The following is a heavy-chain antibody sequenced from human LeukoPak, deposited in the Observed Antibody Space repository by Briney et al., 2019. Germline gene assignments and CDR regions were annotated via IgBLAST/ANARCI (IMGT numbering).Heavy chain of an antibody. V-gene: IGHV3-11*01. CDR1: GFTFSDYY. J-gene: IGHJ1*01. D-gene: IGHD1-26*01. Sequence: GGSLRLSCAASGFTFSDYYMSWIRQAPGKGLEWVSYISSSGSTIYYADSVKGRFTISRDNAKNSLYLQMNSLRAEDTAVYYCARAPGPSGSYWSRGWGVGYFQHWGQGTLVTVSS. CDR2: ISSSGSTI. CDR3: ARAPGPSGSYWSRGWGVGYFQH.